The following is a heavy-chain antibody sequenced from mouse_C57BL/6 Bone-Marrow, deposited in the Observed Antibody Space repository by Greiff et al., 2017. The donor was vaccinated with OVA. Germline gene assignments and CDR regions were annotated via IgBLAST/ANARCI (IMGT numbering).Heavy chain of an antibody. J-gene: IGHJ1*03. D-gene: IGHD2-4*01. V-gene: IGHV2-2*01. CDR1: GFSLTSYG. CDR2: IWSGGST. Sequence: VQLQQSGPGLVQPSQSLSITCTVSGFSLTSYGVHWVRQSPGKGLEWLGVIWSGGSTDYNAAFISRLSISKDNSKSQVFFKMNSLQADDTAIYYCARNGYDYGWYFDVWGTGTTVTVSS. CDR3: ARNGYDYGWYFDV.